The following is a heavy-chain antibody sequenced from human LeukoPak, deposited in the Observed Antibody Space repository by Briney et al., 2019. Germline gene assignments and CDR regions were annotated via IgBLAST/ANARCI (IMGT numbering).Heavy chain of an antibody. CDR2: ISGSGGST. J-gene: IGHJ4*01. Sequence: GRSLRLSCAASGFTFSSYGMHWVRQAPGKGLEWVSAISGSGGSTYYADSVKGRFTISRDNSKNTLYLQMNSLRAEDTAVYYCARDGLTIFVDPFDYWGQGTLVTVSS. D-gene: IGHD3-3*01. CDR3: ARDGLTIFVDPFDY. V-gene: IGHV3-23*01. CDR1: GFTFSSYG.